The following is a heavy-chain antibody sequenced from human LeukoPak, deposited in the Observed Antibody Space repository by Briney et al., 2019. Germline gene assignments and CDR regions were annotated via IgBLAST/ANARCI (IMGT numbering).Heavy chain of an antibody. V-gene: IGHV3-15*05. D-gene: IGHD2-15*01. Sequence: PGGSLRLSCAASGFTFSDAWMNWVRQAPGPGLECVGRFKSKTEGGTTDYAAPVKGRFIISRDDSKTTVDLQMSGLKTEDAAVYYCTTQNRLPTDNVVVVTTTAGSWFDPWGQGTLVTVSS. CDR3: TTQNRLPTDNVVVVTTTAGSWFDP. CDR2: FKSKTEGGTT. CDR1: GFTFSDAW. J-gene: IGHJ5*02.